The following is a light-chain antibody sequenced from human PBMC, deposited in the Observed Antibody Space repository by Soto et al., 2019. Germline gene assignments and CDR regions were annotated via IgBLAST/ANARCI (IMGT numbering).Light chain of an antibody. CDR3: TSFTTSNTFV. J-gene: IGLJ1*01. CDR1: SNDVGHFNY. V-gene: IGLV2-14*03. Sequence: QSALAQPASVSGSPGQSITISCTGTSNDVGHFNYVSWFQQHPGKGPKLLIFDVSNWPSGVSDRFSGSKSGNTASLTISGLQPEDEADYYCTSFTTSNTFVFGSGTKVTVL. CDR2: DVS.